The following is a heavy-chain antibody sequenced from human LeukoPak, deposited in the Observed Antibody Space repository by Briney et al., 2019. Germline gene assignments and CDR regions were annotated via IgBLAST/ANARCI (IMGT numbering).Heavy chain of an antibody. CDR3: AREGPSAVSY. J-gene: IGHJ4*02. V-gene: IGHV3-48*02. CDR2: ISSDSSTI. CDR1: GFTFNSYN. Sequence: GGSLRLSCAASGFTFNSYNMNWVRQAPGKGLEWVSYISSDSSTIFYADSVKGRFTISRDNVKNSLFLQLNSLRDEDTAVYYCAREGPSAVSYWGQGTLVTVSS.